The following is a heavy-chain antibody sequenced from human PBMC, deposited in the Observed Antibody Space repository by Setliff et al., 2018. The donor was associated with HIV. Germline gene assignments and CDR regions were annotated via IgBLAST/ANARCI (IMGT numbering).Heavy chain of an antibody. J-gene: IGHJ6*02. Sequence: GASVKVSCKVSGYTLTELSMHWVRQAPGKGLEWMGGFDPEDGETIYAQKFQGRVTMTEDTSTDTAYMGLSSLRSEDTAVYYCAREIGDYYDSSGYYPPTDYYYGMDVWGQGTTVTVSS. CDR3: AREIGDYYDSSGYYPPTDYYYGMDV. CDR1: GYTLTELS. D-gene: IGHD3-22*01. CDR2: FDPEDGET. V-gene: IGHV1-24*01.